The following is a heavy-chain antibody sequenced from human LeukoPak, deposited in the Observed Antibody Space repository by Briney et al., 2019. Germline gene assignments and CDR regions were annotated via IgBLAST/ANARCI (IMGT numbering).Heavy chain of an antibody. J-gene: IGHJ4*02. CDR3: ARDYYYDSSGYHFDY. CDR1: GYTFTGYY. V-gene: IGHV1-2*02. D-gene: IGHD3-22*01. Sequence: ASVKVSCKASGYTFTGYYMHWVRQAPGQGLEWMGWINPNSGGTNYAQKFQGRVTMTRATSISTAYMELSRLRSDETAVYYCARDYYYDSSGYHFDYWGQGTLVTVSS. CDR2: INPNSGGT.